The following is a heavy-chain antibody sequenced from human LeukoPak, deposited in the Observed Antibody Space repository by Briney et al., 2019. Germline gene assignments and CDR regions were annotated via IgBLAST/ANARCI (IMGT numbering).Heavy chain of an antibody. D-gene: IGHD3-22*01. Sequence: SETLSLTCTDSGGSISSYYWSWIRQPPGKGLEWIGYIYYSGSTNYNPSLKSRVTISVDTSKNQFSLKLSSVTAADTAVYYCARGYYYDSSGYPPDYWGQGTLVTVSS. CDR2: IYYSGST. J-gene: IGHJ4*02. V-gene: IGHV4-59*01. CDR3: ARGYYYDSSGYPPDY. CDR1: GGSISSYY.